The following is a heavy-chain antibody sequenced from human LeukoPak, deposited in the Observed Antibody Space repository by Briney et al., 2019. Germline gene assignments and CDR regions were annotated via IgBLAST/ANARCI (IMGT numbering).Heavy chain of an antibody. V-gene: IGHV4-34*01. CDR1: GVSFSDYY. CDR3: ARHKPGTYYYGMDV. CDR2: INHGGSS. Sequence: SETLSLTCAVYGVSFSDYYWSWIRQPPGKGLEWIGEINHGGSSDYNPSLRSRVTISVDTSKNQFFLKLSSVTAADTAVYYCARHKPGTYYYGMDVWGQGTTVTVSS. D-gene: IGHD3-16*01. J-gene: IGHJ6*02.